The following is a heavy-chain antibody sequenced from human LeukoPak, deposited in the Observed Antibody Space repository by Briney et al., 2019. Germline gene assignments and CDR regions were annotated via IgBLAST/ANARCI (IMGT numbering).Heavy chain of an antibody. V-gene: IGHV4-34*01. J-gene: IGHJ5*02. CDR3: ARGISRGINYGSGSYYRTSWFDP. CDR1: GGSFSGYY. D-gene: IGHD3-10*01. CDR2: INHSGST. Sequence: SETLSLTCAVYGGSFSGYYWSWIRQPPGKGLEWIGEINHSGSTNYNPSLKSRVTISVDTSKNQFSLKLSSVTAADTAVYYCARGISRGINYGSGSYYRTSWFDPWGQGTLVTVSS.